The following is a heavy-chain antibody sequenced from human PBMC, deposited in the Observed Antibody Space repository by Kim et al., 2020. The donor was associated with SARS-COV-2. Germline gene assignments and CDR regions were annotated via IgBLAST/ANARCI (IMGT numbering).Heavy chain of an antibody. Sequence: SETLSLTCAVYGGSFSGYYWSWIRQPPGKGLEWIGEINHSGSTNYNPSLKSRVTISVDTSKNQFSLKLSSVTAADTAVYYCARGLAPRWLQFVNNWFDPWGQGTLVTVSS. D-gene: IGHD5-12*01. CDR3: ARGLAPRWLQFVNNWFDP. CDR1: GGSFSGYY. V-gene: IGHV4-34*01. CDR2: INHSGST. J-gene: IGHJ5*02.